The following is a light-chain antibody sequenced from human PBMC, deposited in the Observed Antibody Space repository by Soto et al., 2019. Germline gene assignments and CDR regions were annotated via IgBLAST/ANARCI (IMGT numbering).Light chain of an antibody. J-gene: IGKJ5*01. CDR2: DAS. CDR3: QHGSDWPPFT. Sequence: EIVLTQSPASLSLSPGERATLSCRASQSVNSNLAWYQHKPGQAPRLLIYDASNRATGIPARFSGSGSGTDFTITVSSLETEDFAVYYCQHGSDWPPFTFGQGTRLE. CDR1: QSVNSN. V-gene: IGKV3-11*01.